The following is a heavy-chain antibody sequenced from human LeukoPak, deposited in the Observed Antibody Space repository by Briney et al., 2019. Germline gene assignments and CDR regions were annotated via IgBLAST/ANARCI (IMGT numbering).Heavy chain of an antibody. CDR2: FSDYKGST. V-gene: IGHV1-18*04. D-gene: IGHD3-10*01. J-gene: IGHJ4*02. CDR3: ARGAGSLLLWFGQRSHFDY. CDR1: GYTFPRYG. Sequence: AAVHVSRQACGYTFPRYGIRGVRQAPGRGGAGVGWFSDYKGSTNYAQKIQGRVTMTTDTSTSTAYMELRNLRSDDPAVYYCARGAGSLLLWFGQRSHFDYWGQGTLDTVPP.